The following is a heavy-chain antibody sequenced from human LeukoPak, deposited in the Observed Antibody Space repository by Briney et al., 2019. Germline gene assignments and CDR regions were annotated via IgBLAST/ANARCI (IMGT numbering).Heavy chain of an antibody. CDR2: IYPGDSDT. CDR3: ARHGGRSSWYLEGSWFDP. Sequence: GESLKISCKGSGYSFTSYWIGWVRQMPGKGLEWMGIIYPGDSDTRYSPSFQGQVTISADKSISTAYLQWSSLKASDTAMYYCARHGGRSSWYLEGSWFDPWGQGTLVTVSS. J-gene: IGHJ5*02. V-gene: IGHV5-51*01. CDR1: GYSFTSYW. D-gene: IGHD6-13*01.